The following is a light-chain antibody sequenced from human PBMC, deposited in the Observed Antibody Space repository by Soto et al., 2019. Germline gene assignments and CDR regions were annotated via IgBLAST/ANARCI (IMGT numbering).Light chain of an antibody. V-gene: IGKV1D-12*01. CDR1: QAISTW. Sequence: IQMTQSPSSVSASVGGRVTITCRASQAISTWLAWYQQKPGKAPKLLIYAASNLQTGVPSRFSGSGSGTDFTLTISSLQPEDFATYYCQQANSFPRTFGQGTKVEIK. J-gene: IGKJ1*01. CDR2: AAS. CDR3: QQANSFPRT.